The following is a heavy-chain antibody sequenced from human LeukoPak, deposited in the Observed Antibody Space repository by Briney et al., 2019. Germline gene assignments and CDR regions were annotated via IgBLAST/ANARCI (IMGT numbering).Heavy chain of an antibody. V-gene: IGHV3-30-3*01. CDR3: ARSALPYYDILTGYYYFFDY. J-gene: IGHJ4*02. D-gene: IGHD3-9*01. CDR2: ISYDGSNK. CDR1: GFTFSSYA. Sequence: PGRSLRLSCAASGFTFSSYAMHWVRQAPGKGLEWVAVISYDGSNKYYADSVKGRFTISRDNSKNTLYLQMNSLRAEDTAVYYCARSALPYYDILTGYYYFFDYWGQGTLVTVSS.